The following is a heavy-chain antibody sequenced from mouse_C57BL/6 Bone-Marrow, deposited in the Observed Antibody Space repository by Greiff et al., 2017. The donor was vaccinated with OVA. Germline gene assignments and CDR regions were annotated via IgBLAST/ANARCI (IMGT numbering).Heavy chain of an antibody. J-gene: IGHJ3*01. D-gene: IGHD1-1*01. CDR3: ARSPYYYGSSWFAV. Sequence: VQLKQSGPELVKPGASVKISCKASGYSFTDYYMNWVKQSNGKSLEWIGVINPNYGTTSYNQKFKGKATLTVDQSSSTAYMQLISLTSEDSAVYYGARSPYYYGSSWFAVWGQGTLVTVSA. CDR1: GYSFTDYY. CDR2: INPNYGTT. V-gene: IGHV1-39*01.